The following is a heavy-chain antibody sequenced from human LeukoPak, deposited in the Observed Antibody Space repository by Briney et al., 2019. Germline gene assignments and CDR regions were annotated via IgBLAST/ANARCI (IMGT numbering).Heavy chain of an antibody. J-gene: IGHJ3*01. CDR3: TRDGWYTISQIPVTGFDV. CDR2: INPTGTSS. D-gene: IGHD1-20*01. Sequence: GASVKVSCKASGYTFTAYYMHWVRQAPGQGLEWVGLINPTGTSSWSAQMFQGRVTMTRDMSTSTVYMELHSLRSEDTALYYCTRDGWYTISQIPVTGFDVWGQGTMVTVSS. V-gene: IGHV1-46*01. CDR1: GYTFTAYY.